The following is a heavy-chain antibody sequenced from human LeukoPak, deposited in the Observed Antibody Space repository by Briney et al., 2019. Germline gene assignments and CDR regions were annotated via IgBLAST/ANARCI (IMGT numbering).Heavy chain of an antibody. J-gene: IGHJ4*02. CDR2: ISSSGSDI. D-gene: IGHD4-23*01. V-gene: IGHV3-21*05. CDR3: ARDYGGSSPFDY. Sequence: PGGSLRLSCAASGFTFRKYGMHWVRQAPGKGLEWVSYISSSGSDIYYADSVKGRFTISRDNAKNSLYLHMNSLRAEDTAVYYCARDYGGSSPFDYWGQGTLVTVSS. CDR1: GFTFRKYG.